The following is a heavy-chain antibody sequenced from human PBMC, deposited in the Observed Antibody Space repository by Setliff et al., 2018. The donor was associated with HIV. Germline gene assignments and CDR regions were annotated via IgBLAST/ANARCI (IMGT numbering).Heavy chain of an antibody. Sequence: GASVKVSCKASGYTFTSYGISWVRQAPGQGLEWMGYINTNSGNPTYAQGFTGRFVFSLDTSVSTAYLQISSLKAEDTAVYYCARGLGVRHGPHCYMDVWGKGTTVTVSS. CDR1: GYTFTSYG. V-gene: IGHV7-4-1*02. D-gene: IGHD3-16*01. CDR3: ARGLGVRHGPHCYMDV. CDR2: INTNSGNP. J-gene: IGHJ6*03.